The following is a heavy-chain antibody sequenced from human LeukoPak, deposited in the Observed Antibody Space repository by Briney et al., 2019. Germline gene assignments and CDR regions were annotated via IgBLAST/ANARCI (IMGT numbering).Heavy chain of an antibody. V-gene: IGHV1-69*06. Sequence: SVKVSCKASGGTFSSYAISWVRQAPGQGLEWMGGIIPIFGTANYAQKFQGRVTITADKSTSTAYMELSSPRSEDTAVYYCARGPGHGWYECNYWGQGTLVTVSS. CDR3: ARGPGHGWYECNY. D-gene: IGHD6-19*01. J-gene: IGHJ4*02. CDR2: IIPIFGTA. CDR1: GGTFSSYA.